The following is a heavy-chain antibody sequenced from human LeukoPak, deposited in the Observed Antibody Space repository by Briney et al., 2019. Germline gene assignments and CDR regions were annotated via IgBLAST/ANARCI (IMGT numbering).Heavy chain of an antibody. CDR1: GFTFSNAW. Sequence: GGSLRLSCAASGFTFSNAWMSWVRQAPGKGLEWVVRIKRETDSGTTDYAAPVKGRFTNSRDDSKSTLYLQMNSLKTDDTAVYYCTTKYYYDSSGYNNFDYWGQGTLVTVSS. CDR2: IKRETDSGTT. CDR3: TTKYYYDSSGYNNFDY. V-gene: IGHV3-15*01. J-gene: IGHJ4*02. D-gene: IGHD3-22*01.